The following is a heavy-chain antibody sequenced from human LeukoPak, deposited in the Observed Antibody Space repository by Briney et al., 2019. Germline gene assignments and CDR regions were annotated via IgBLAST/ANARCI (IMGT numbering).Heavy chain of an antibody. J-gene: IGHJ6*02. V-gene: IGHV3-23*01. CDR1: GFTFSSYA. D-gene: IGHD6-19*01. CDR3: ARVPAGPGYYYGMDV. Sequence: GGSLRLSCAASGFTFSSYAMSWVRQVPGKGLEWVSVISGSGDNTYYADSVKGRFTISRDNSKNTLYLQMNSLRAEDTAVYYCARVPAGPGYYYGMDVWGQGTTVTVSS. CDR2: ISGSGDNT.